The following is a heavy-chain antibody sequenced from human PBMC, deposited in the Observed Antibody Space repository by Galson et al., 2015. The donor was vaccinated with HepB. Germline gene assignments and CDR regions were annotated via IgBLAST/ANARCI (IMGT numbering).Heavy chain of an antibody. V-gene: IGHV3-23*01. J-gene: IGHJ5*02. CDR2: ISGNGGTT. D-gene: IGHD6-13*01. CDR3: ARLKGIYSSSWYWGFDP. Sequence: SLRLSCAASGFTFSSYAMTWVRQAPGKGLEWVSIISGNGGTTYYADSVKGRFTMSRDNSKNMLYLQMNSLRAEDAAVYYCARLKGIYSSSWYWGFDPWGQGTLVTVSS. CDR1: GFTFSSYA.